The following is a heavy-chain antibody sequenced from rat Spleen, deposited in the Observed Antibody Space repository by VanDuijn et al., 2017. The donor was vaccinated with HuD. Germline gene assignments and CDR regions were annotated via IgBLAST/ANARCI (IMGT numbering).Heavy chain of an antibody. J-gene: IGHJ2*01. CDR2: IWTGGNT. D-gene: IGHD1-9*01. V-gene: IGHV2-30*01. CDR3: ARAAYFGYIYYFDY. CDR1: GFSLSSYN. Sequence: QVQLKESGPGLVQPSQTLSLTCTVSGFSLSSYNVHWVRQPAGKGLEWMGVIWTGGNTDYNSALKSRLSISRDTSKSKVFLKMSSLQTEDIATYYCARAAYFGYIYYFDYWGQGVMVTVSS.